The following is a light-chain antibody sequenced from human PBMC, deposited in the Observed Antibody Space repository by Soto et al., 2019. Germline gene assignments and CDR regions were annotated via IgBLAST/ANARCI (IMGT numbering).Light chain of an antibody. CDR3: QQGHNWPLT. J-gene: IGKJ2*01. Sequence: EIVMTQSPATLSLSPGERAALSCRASQRINSELAWYQQKPGQPPRLLIYGAYTRATGVPARFTGSESGSEFTLTISGLQSEDFAVYSCQQGHNWPLTFGQGTRLEI. CDR1: QRINSE. V-gene: IGKV3-15*01. CDR2: GAY.